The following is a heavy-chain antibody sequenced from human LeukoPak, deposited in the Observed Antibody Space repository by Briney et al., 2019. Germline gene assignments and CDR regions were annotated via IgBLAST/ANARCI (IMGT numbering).Heavy chain of an antibody. Sequence: GGSLRLSCAASGFSFSSSTMNWVRQAPGRGLEWVSSISSSGSSIYYADSVKGRFTISRDNAKNSLYLQINSLRAEDTAVYYCAKGGGYCTSTNCYVDYWGQGTLVTVSS. CDR3: AKGGGYCTSTNCYVDY. J-gene: IGHJ4*02. CDR1: GFSFSSST. V-gene: IGHV3-21*01. D-gene: IGHD2-2*01. CDR2: ISSSGSSI.